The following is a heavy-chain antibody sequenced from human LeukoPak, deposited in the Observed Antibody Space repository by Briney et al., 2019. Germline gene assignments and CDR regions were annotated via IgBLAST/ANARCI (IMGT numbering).Heavy chain of an antibody. CDR2: IYYSGST. Sequence: SETLSLTCTVSGGSISSSSYYWGWIRQPPGKGLEWIGSIYYSGSTYYNPSLKSRVTISVDTSKNQFSLKLSSVTAADTAVYYCARSVETATIRDYYYYMDVWGKGTTVTISS. V-gene: IGHV4-39*07. D-gene: IGHD5-24*01. CDR3: ARSVETATIRDYYYYMDV. J-gene: IGHJ6*03. CDR1: GGSISSSSYY.